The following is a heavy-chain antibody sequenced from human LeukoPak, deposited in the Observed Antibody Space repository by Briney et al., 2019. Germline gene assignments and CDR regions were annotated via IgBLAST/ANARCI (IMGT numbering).Heavy chain of an antibody. Sequence: TAGGSLRLSCAASGFTFSNAWMSWVRQAPGKGLEWVGRIKSKTDGWTTDYAAPVKGRYTISRDDSKNTLYLQMNSLKTEDTAVYYCTTVRITIFGVVINRPGYWGQGTLVTVSS. CDR3: TTVRITIFGVVINRPGY. J-gene: IGHJ4*02. CDR2: IKSKTDGWTT. D-gene: IGHD3-3*01. CDR1: GFTFSNAW. V-gene: IGHV3-15*01.